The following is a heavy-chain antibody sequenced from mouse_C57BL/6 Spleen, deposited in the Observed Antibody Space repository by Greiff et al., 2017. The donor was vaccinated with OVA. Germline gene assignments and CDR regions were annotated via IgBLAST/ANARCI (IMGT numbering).Heavy chain of an antibody. CDR3: ASCYCGGSPALFAY. D-gene: IGHD1-1*01. CDR2: IYPGSGST. J-gene: IGHJ3*01. Sequence: QVQLQQPGAELVKPGASVKMSCKASGYTFTSYWINWVKQRPGQGLEWIGEIYPGSGSTNYNEKFKGKATLTVDTSSSTAYMQLSSLTSEDSAVYDGASCYCGGSPALFAYWGQGTLVTVSA. V-gene: IGHV1-55*01. CDR1: GYTFTSYW.